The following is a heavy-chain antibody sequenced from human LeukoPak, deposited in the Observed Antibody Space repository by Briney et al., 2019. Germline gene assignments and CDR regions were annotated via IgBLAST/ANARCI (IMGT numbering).Heavy chain of an antibody. D-gene: IGHD3-3*01. V-gene: IGHV3-72*01. CDR2: TRNKANSYTT. CDR3: ARSKTYYDFWRTPSYYFDY. J-gene: IGHJ4*02. CDR1: GFTFSDHY. Sequence: GGSLRLSCAASGFTFSDHYMDWVRQAPGKGLEWVGRTRNKANSYTTEYAASVKGRFTISRDDSKNSLYLQMNSLKTEDTAVYYCARSKTYYDFWRTPSYYFDYWGQGTLVTVSS.